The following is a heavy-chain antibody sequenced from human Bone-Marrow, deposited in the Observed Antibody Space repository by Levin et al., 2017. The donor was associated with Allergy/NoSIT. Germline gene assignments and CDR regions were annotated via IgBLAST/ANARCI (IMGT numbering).Heavy chain of an antibody. CDR3: ARRRWEYYGRSGYPLFDP. CDR1: GFSLSTSKMG. CDR2: IYWDDEK. J-gene: IGHJ5*02. V-gene: IGHV2-5*02. Sequence: SGPTLVKPTQTLTLTCTFSGFSLSTSKMGVGWFRQSPGKALEWLALIYWDDEKRYSPSLSSRLTITKDTSRNQVVLTMTNMDPVDTATYYCARRRWEYYGRSGYPLFDPWGQGTLVTVSS. D-gene: IGHD3-22*01.